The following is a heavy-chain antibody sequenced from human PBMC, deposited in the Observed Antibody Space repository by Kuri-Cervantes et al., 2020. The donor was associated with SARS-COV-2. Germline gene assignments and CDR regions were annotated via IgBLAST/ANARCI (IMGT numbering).Heavy chain of an antibody. CDR3: AKDRPDIADWYFDL. D-gene: IGHD2-15*01. V-gene: IGHV3-21*01. CDR1: GFTFSSYS. CDR2: ISSSSSYI. J-gene: IGHJ2*01. Sequence: GESLKISCAASGFTFSSYSMNWVRQAPGKGLEWVSSISSSSSYIYYADSVKGRFTIPRDNAKNTLYLQMNSLRAEDTAVYYCAKDRPDIADWYFDLWGRGTLVTVSS.